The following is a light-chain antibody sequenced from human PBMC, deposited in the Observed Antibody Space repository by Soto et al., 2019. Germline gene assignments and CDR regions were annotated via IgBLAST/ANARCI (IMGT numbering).Light chain of an antibody. J-gene: IGLJ3*02. CDR3: SAWDDSLNGQVV. V-gene: IGLV1-44*01. CDR1: SSNIGGNT. Sequence: QSVLTQPPSASGAPGQRVTISCSGSSSNIGGNTVNWYQQLPGTAPKLLIHTNNERPSGVPDRFSGSKSGTSASLAITGLQSEDEADYYCSAWDDSLNGQVVFGGGTKLTV. CDR2: TNN.